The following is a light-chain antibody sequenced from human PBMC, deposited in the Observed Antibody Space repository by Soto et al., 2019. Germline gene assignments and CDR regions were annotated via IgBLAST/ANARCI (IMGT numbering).Light chain of an antibody. Sequence: QSVLTQPTSLSGSPGQTITISCAGTKFDIGRYNYVSWYRQHPGEAPKLIIFEVKNRPSGISNRFSGSKSGNTASLTISGRQVDDEGHYFCSSYTSASALAIFGGGTKLTVL. V-gene: IGLV2-14*01. CDR3: SSYTSASALAI. J-gene: IGLJ2*01. CDR2: EVK. CDR1: KFDIGRYNY.